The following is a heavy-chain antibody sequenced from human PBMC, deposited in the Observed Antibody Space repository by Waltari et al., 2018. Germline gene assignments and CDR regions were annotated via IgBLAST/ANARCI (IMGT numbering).Heavy chain of an antibody. Sequence: VQLVQSGAEVKKPGESLRISCKSSGYNFNNYWIGWVRQMPGKGLEWMGIIYPGDSDTRYSPSFQGQVTISIDKSTKTAYVQWSSLKASDSAMYYCARRPDYTTSSGYLDFWGQGTLVIVSS. D-gene: IGHD6-6*01. V-gene: IGHV5-51*01. CDR2: IYPGDSDT. CDR3: ARRPDYTTSSGYLDF. J-gene: IGHJ4*02. CDR1: GYNFNNYW.